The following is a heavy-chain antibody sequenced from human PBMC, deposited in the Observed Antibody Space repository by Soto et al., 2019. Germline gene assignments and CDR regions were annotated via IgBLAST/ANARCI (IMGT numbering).Heavy chain of an antibody. CDR3: AKIRSRKLKPDFSSTSCPFYDAFDI. CDR2: ISGSGGST. V-gene: IGHV3-23*01. CDR1: GFTFSSYA. Sequence: PGGSLRLACAASGFTFSSYAMSWVRQAPGKGLEWVSAISGSGGSTYYADSVKGRFTISRDNSKNTLYLQMNSLRAEDTAVYYCAKIRSRKLKPDFSSTSCPFYDAFDIWGQATMVTVSS. D-gene: IGHD2-2*01. J-gene: IGHJ3*02.